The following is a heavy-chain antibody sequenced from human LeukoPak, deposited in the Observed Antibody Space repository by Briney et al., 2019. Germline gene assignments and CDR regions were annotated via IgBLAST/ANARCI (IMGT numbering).Heavy chain of an antibody. CDR2: IYSGGST. V-gene: IGHV3-53*01. J-gene: IGHJ4*02. D-gene: IGHD2-2*01. Sequence: GVSLRLSCASSGFTFTSHAMHWVRQAPGKGLEWVSVIYSGGSTYYADSVKGRFTISRDNSKNTLYLQMNSLRAEDTAVYYCARDQSCSSTSCYGRGLVYWGQGTLVTVSS. CDR3: ARDQSCSSTSCYGRGLVY. CDR1: GFTFTSHA.